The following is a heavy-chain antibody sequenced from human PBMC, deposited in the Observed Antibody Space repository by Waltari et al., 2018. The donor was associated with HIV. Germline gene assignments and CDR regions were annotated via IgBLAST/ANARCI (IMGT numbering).Heavy chain of an antibody. Sequence: QVQLVESGGGVVQPGTSLTLSCAVSGFTFSNFAIHWVGQSTGKGLEWLSVFLSYGAEISYADSVKGRFTVSKDSSQKTLYLHLTSLRAEDTALYYCARGYSSSRWIPLYHWGRGTLVTVSS. J-gene: IGHJ4*02. D-gene: IGHD6-6*01. CDR1: GFTFSNFA. CDR2: FLSYGAEI. V-gene: IGHV3-33*01. CDR3: ARGYSSSRWIPLYH.